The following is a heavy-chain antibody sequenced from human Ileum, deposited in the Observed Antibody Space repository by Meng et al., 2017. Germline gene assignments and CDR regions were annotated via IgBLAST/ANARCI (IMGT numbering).Heavy chain of an antibody. Sequence: QVQVQQSGPGLGQPPQTRSLTCACSGDSVSSKSAAWSWIRQSPSRGLEWLGRTYYRSKWFNAYAVYVKSRITINPATSENQFSLQLNSVTPEAAAVYYCARGGASYYHFDYWGQGTLVTVSS. J-gene: IGHJ4*02. V-gene: IGHV6-1*01. CDR2: TYYRSKWFN. CDR1: GDSVSSKSAA. D-gene: IGHD1-26*01. CDR3: ARGGASYYHFDY.